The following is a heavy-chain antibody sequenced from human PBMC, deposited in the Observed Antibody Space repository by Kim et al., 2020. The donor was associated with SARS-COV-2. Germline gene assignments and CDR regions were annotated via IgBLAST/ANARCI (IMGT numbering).Heavy chain of an antibody. CDR1: GGSFSGYY. J-gene: IGHJ5*02. D-gene: IGHD3-3*01. CDR3: ARGMILEWLLSSTTDHNWFDP. V-gene: IGHV4-34*01. Sequence: SETLSLTCAVYGGSFSGYYWSWIRQPPGKGLEWIGEINHSGSTNYNPSLKSRVTISVDTSKNQFSLKLSSVTAADTAVYYCARGMILEWLLSSTTDHNWFDPWGQGTLVTVSS. CDR2: INHSGST.